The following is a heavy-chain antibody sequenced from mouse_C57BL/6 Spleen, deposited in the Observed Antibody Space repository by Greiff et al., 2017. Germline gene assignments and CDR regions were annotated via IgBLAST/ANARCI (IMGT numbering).Heavy chain of an antibody. CDR1: GYSITSGYY. Sequence: EVQLVESGPGLVKPSQSLSLTCSVTGYSITSGYYWNWIRQFPGNKLEWMGYISYDGSNNYNPSLKNRISITRDTSKNQFFLKLNSVTTEDTATYYCARWVITTVVDPYYYAMDYWGQGTSVTVSS. CDR2: ISYDGSN. J-gene: IGHJ4*01. V-gene: IGHV3-6*01. D-gene: IGHD1-1*01. CDR3: ARWVITTVVDPYYYAMDY.